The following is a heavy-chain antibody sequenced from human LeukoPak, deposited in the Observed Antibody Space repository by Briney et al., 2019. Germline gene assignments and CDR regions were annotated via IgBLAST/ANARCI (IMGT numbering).Heavy chain of an antibody. J-gene: IGHJ3*02. CDR2: ISSSSSYI. CDR1: GFTFSSYS. CDR3: ARAAGYGGNSFSAAFDI. Sequence: NPGGSLRLSCAASGFTFSSYSMNWVRQAPGKGLEWVSSISSSSSYIYYADSVKGRFTISRDNAKNSLYLQMNSLRAGDTAVYYCARAAGYGGNSFSAAFDIWGQGTMVTVSS. V-gene: IGHV3-21*01. D-gene: IGHD4-23*01.